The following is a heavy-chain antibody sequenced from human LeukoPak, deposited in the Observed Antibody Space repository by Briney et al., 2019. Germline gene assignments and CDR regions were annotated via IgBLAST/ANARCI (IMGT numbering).Heavy chain of an antibody. CDR3: AKGLTTVVTNFDY. Sequence: GGSLRLSCAASGFTFSSYSMNWVRQAPGKGLEWVSGISWNSGSIGYADSVKGRFTISRDNAKNSLYLQMNSLRAENTAVYYCAKGLTTVVTNFDYWGQGTLVTVSS. V-gene: IGHV3-21*04. J-gene: IGHJ4*02. CDR1: GFTFSSYS. CDR2: ISWNSGSI. D-gene: IGHD4-23*01.